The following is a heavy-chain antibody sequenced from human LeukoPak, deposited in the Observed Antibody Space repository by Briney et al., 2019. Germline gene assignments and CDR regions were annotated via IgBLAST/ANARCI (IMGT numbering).Heavy chain of an antibody. CDR1: GYSISSGYY. V-gene: IGHV4-38-2*02. Sequence: SETLSLTCTVSGYSISSGYYWGWIRQPPGKRLEWVASIHSSGNTYYSPTLKSRVTISVDTSKNQFSLKLSSVTAADTAVYYCASEGFPGYYFDYWAQGTLVTVSS. CDR3: ASEGFPGYYFDY. CDR2: IHSSGNT. D-gene: IGHD2-15*01. J-gene: IGHJ4*02.